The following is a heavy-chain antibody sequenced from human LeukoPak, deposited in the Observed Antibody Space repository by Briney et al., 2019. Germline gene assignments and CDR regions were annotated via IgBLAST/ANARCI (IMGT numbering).Heavy chain of an antibody. J-gene: IGHJ5*02. CDR2: INSDGSST. CDR3: ARPSGSNYVYNWFDP. CDR1: GFTFSSYW. Sequence: GGSLRLSCAASGFTFSSYWMHWVRQAPGKGLVWVSRINSDGSSTSYADSVKGRFTISRDNAKNTLYLQMNSLRAEDTAVYYCARPSGSNYVYNWFDPWGQGTLVTVSS. V-gene: IGHV3-74*01. D-gene: IGHD4-11*01.